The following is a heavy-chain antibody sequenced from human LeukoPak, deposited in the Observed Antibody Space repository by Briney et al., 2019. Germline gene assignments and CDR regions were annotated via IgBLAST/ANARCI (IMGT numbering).Heavy chain of an antibody. D-gene: IGHD7-27*01. V-gene: IGHV3-53*01. CDR3: ARGPGLGKFVY. Sequence: GSLSLPFAVSGFPVRGSHMTWVRQAQGRGLGWFSVFYSGDATYYADSVKGRFTISRDNSQNTVYLRMNRLRAEDTGVYYCARGPGLGKFVYWGRGTLVTVSS. CDR2: FYSGDAT. CDR1: GFPVRGSH. J-gene: IGHJ4*02.